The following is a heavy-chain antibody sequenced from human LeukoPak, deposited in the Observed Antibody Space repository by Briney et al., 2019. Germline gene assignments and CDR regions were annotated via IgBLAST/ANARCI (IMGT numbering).Heavy chain of an antibody. Sequence: KPSETLSLTCTVSGASVTTYYWSWIRQPAGKGLEWIGRIYSSGTTNYNLSLRGRVTMSLDTYRNQVSLKLSSVVAADTAMYYCARDYDKAFDYWGQGTLVTVSS. CDR2: IYSSGTT. J-gene: IGHJ4*02. V-gene: IGHV4-4*07. D-gene: IGHD3-16*01. CDR3: ARDYDKAFDY. CDR1: GASVTTYY.